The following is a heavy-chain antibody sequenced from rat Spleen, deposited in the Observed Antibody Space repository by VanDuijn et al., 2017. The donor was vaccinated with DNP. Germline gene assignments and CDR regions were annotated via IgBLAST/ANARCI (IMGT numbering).Heavy chain of an antibody. CDR3: ARDDSRSPFAY. V-gene: IGHV2-15*01. J-gene: IGHJ3*01. D-gene: IGHD1-2*01. Sequence: QVQLKESGPGLVQPSRTLSLTCTVSGFSLSSYGVSWVRQPPGKGLEWLAGIWSGGSTDYNSALKSRLSISRDTSKSQVLLKVNSLQTEDTAMYFCARDDSRSPFAYWGQGTLVTVSS. CDR1: GFSLSSYG. CDR2: IWSGGST.